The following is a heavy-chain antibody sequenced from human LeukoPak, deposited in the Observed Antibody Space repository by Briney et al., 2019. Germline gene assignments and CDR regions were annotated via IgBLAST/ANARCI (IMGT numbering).Heavy chain of an antibody. D-gene: IGHD2-2*01. CDR2: IIPIFGTA. CDR3: ARGSHNIVVVPAARRYYYYYGMDV. V-gene: IGHV1-69*13. J-gene: IGHJ6*02. Sequence: ASVKVSCKASGGTFSSYAISWVRQAPGQGLEWMGGIIPIFGTANYAQKFQGRVTITADESTSTAHMELSSLRSEDTAVYYCARGSHNIVVVPAARRYYYYYGMDVWGQGTTVTVSS. CDR1: GGTFSSYA.